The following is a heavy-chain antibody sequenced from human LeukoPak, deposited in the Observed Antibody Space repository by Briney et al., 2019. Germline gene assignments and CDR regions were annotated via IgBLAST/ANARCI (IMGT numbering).Heavy chain of an antibody. CDR2: INPDSGGT. D-gene: IGHD5-24*01. CDR1: GYSFTDYY. V-gene: IGHV1-2*04. CDR3: ARGDLRGYAFDL. J-gene: IGHJ3*01. Sequence: ASVKVSCKTSGYSFTDYYVHWVRQAPGQGLDWMGWINPDSGGTSFAQNFQGWVTMTTDTSISTAFMELRRLKSDDTAVYYRARGDLRGYAFDLWGQGTMVTVSS.